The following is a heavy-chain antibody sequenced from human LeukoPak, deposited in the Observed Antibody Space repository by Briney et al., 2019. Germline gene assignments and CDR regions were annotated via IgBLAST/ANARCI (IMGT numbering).Heavy chain of an antibody. CDR2: INLNSGGR. CDR1: GYTFTGYY. V-gene: IGHV1-2*02. CDR3: ARVRPQLALDD. J-gene: IGHJ4*01. D-gene: IGHD6-13*01. Sequence: ASVKVSFKASGYTFTGYYMHWVRQPPGQGLEWMGWINLNSGGRNNVHKFQERLIMTLDTSIKADYMELSGLRSSDTAVYCCARVRPQLALDDWGQGTLVTVSS.